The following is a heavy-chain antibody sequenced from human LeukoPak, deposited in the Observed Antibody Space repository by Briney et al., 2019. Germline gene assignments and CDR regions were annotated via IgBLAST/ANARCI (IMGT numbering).Heavy chain of an antibody. J-gene: IGHJ5*02. CDR2: ISSSSSYI. D-gene: IGHD3-22*01. Sequence: GGSLRLSCAASGFTFSSYSMNWVRQAPGKGLEWVSSISSSSSYIYYADSLKGRFTISRDNAKNSLYLQMNSLRAEDTAVYYCARGGITMITPNWFDPWGQGTLVTVSS. CDR3: ARGGITMITPNWFDP. CDR1: GFTFSSYS. V-gene: IGHV3-21*01.